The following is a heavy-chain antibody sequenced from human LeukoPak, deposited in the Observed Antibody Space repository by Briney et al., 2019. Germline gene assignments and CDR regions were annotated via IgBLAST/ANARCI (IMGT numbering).Heavy chain of an antibody. D-gene: IGHD2-2*01. V-gene: IGHV3-7*01. J-gene: IGHJ4*02. Sequence: PGGSLRLSCEASGFTFSSYWMAWVRQAPGKGLEWVANINPAGSDTYYVDSVKGRFTISRDNAKQSTFLQTNSLRVEETALYYCVRWGVAADMQDWGQGTLVTVSS. CDR3: VRWGVAADMQD. CDR1: GFTFSSYW. CDR2: INPAGSDT.